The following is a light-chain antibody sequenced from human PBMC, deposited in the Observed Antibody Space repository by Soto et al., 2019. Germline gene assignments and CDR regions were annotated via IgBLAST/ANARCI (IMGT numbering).Light chain of an antibody. J-gene: IGLJ2*01. CDR2: DTH. Sequence: QSVLTQPPSVSAAPGQKVTISCSGSSSNIENNYVSWYQQLPGTAPKLLIYDTHKRPSRIPDRFSGSRAGTSATLGITGLQTGDEADYYCGTWYSSLSSVVFGGGTKVTVL. CDR1: SSNIENNY. CDR3: GTWYSSLSSVV. V-gene: IGLV1-51*01.